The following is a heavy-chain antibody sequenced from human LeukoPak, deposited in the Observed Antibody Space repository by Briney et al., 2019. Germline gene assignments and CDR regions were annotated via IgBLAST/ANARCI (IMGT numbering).Heavy chain of an antibody. CDR3: ARDGDPYYDFWSGYYFDY. V-gene: IGHV1-2*02. CDR1: GYTFTGFY. Sequence: ASVKVSCKASGYTFTGFYMHWVRQAPGQGLEWMGWINPNSGGTNYAQKFQGRVTMTRDTSISTAYMELSRLRSDDTAVYYCARDGDPYYDFWSGYYFDYWGQGTLVTVSS. D-gene: IGHD3-3*01. CDR2: INPNSGGT. J-gene: IGHJ4*02.